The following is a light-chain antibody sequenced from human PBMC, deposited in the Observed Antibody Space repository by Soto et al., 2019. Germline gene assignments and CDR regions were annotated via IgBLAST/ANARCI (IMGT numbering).Light chain of an antibody. Sequence: EIAMTQSPVTLSVSPGERATLSCRASRSVKSYLVWYQQKPGQAPRLLIYSGSIRATGIPARFSGSGSGTEFTLTISSLQSEDSAVYYCQQHEDWPLTFGGGTKVEIK. V-gene: IGKV3D-15*01. CDR2: SGS. CDR1: RSVKSY. CDR3: QQHEDWPLT. J-gene: IGKJ4*01.